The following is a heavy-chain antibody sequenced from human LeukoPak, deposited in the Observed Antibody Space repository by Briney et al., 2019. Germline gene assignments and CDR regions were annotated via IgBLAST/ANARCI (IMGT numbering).Heavy chain of an antibody. CDR2: IRYDGSDK. CDR3: ARIKGWEKGLGFDY. CDR1: GFTFSSYA. D-gene: IGHD1-26*01. V-gene: IGHV3-30*04. J-gene: IGHJ4*02. Sequence: PGRSLRLSCAASGFTFSSYAMHWVRQAPGKGLEWVAFIRYDGSDKYYADSVKGRFTISRDNSKNTLYLQMNSLKAEDTAIYYCARIKGWEKGLGFDYWGKGTLVTVSS.